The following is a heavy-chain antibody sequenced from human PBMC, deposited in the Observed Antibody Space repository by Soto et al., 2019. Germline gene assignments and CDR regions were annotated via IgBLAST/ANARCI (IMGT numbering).Heavy chain of an antibody. V-gene: IGHV1-69*01. D-gene: IGHD1-20*01. Sequence: QAQLMQSGAEVKKPGSSVKVSCKASGGTFSGYAINWVRQAPGQGLEWMGGIIPLLGITDYGQKFQGRITIAADESTGTAYMDLRGLMSEDTAVYYCARDPRSITGTTSSEDFQHWGQGTLVSVSS. J-gene: IGHJ1*01. CDR3: ARDPRSITGTTSSEDFQH. CDR2: IIPLLGIT. CDR1: GGTFSGYA.